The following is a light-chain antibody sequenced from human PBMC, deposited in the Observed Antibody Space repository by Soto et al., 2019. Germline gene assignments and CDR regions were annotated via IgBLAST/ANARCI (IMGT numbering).Light chain of an antibody. Sequence: DIQMTQSPSTLSASVGDRVTITCRASQNTSTHLAWYQQQPGKAPKLLISRASRLESGVPSRFSGSGSGTESTLTISSLQPDDFATYYCQQYSTFSLTFGQGTKV. CDR3: QQYSTFSLT. CDR1: QNTSTH. V-gene: IGKV1-5*03. CDR2: RAS. J-gene: IGKJ1*01.